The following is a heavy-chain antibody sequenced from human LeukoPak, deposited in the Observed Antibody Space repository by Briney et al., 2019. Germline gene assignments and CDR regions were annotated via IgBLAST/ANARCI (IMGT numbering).Heavy chain of an antibody. Sequence: GGSLRLSCAASGFTFSSYGMHWVRQAPGKGLEWVAFIRYDGSNKYYAGSVKGRFTISRDNSKNTLYLQMNSLRAEDTAVYYCAKEANYDILTGYSTQDYWGQGTLVTVSS. V-gene: IGHV3-30*02. CDR1: GFTFSSYG. D-gene: IGHD3-9*01. J-gene: IGHJ4*02. CDR3: AKEANYDILTGYSTQDY. CDR2: IRYDGSNK.